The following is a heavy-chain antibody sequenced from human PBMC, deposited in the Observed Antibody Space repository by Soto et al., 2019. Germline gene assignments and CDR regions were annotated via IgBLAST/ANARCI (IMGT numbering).Heavy chain of an antibody. CDR2: IYHSGGT. CDR3: ARVWGYSYGLASDI. V-gene: IGHV4-30-2*01. CDR1: GGSISSGGDS. Sequence: QLQLQESGSGLVKPSQTLSLTCAVSGGSISSGGDSWSWIRQPPGKALEWIGYIYHSGGTCSNPSLKSRVTISVDRSKSQFSLKLSSVSAADTAVYYCARVWGYSYGLASDIWGQGTMVTVSS. J-gene: IGHJ3*02. D-gene: IGHD5-18*01.